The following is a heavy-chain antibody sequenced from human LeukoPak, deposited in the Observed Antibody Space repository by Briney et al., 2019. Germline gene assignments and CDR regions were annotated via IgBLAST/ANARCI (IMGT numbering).Heavy chain of an antibody. D-gene: IGHD3-22*01. Sequence: ASVKVSCKASGYTFTGYYMHWVRQAPGQGLEWMGWINPNSGGTSYAQKFQGRVTMTRDTSISTAYMELSRLRSDDTAVYYCARDRDSGYYFDYWGQGTLVTVSS. J-gene: IGHJ4*02. CDR1: GYTFTGYY. CDR3: ARDRDSGYYFDY. V-gene: IGHV1-2*02. CDR2: INPNSGGT.